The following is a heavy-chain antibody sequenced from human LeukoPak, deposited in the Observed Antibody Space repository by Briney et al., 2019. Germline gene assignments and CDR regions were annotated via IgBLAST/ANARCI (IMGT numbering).Heavy chain of an antibody. Sequence: ASVKLSCNASEGTVSSYAISWLRQAPGQGLGWMGRRILIFGTAKYAQKFQGRVTITTDESTSTAYMELSSLRSEDTAVYYCARDRGLAVAGKAFDYWGQGTLVTVSS. J-gene: IGHJ4*02. CDR1: EGTVSSYA. V-gene: IGHV1-69*05. CDR3: ARDRGLAVAGKAFDY. CDR2: RILIFGTA. D-gene: IGHD6-19*01.